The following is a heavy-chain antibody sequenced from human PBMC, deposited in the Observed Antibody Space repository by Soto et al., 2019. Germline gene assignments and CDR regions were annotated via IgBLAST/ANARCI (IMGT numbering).Heavy chain of an antibody. J-gene: IGHJ6*02. V-gene: IGHV3-30*03. CDR3: ARELDGIDV. CDR2: ISYDGSYE. CDR1: GFIFSSYA. Sequence: GGSLRLSCAASGFIFSSYAMHWVRQAPGKGLEWVAVISYDGSYEYYADSVKGRFTISRDNAKNTLYLQMNSLRAEDTAVYYCARELDGIDVWGQGTTVTVSS.